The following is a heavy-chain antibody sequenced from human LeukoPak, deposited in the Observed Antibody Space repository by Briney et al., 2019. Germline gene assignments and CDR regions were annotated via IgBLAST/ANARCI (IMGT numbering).Heavy chain of an antibody. CDR3: GRDAASSSWYQGGWFDP. D-gene: IGHD6-13*01. CDR2: INPSGGST. J-gene: IGHJ5*02. CDR1: GYTFTSYY. V-gene: IGHV1-46*01. Sequence: ASVKVSCKASGYTFTSYYMHWVRQAPGQGLEWMGIINPSGGSTSYAQKFQGRVTMTRDTSTSTVYMELSSLRSEDTAVYYCGRDAASSSWYQGGWFDPWGQGTLVTVSS.